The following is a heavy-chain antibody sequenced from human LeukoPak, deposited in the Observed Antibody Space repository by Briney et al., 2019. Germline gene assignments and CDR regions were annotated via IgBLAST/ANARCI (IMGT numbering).Heavy chain of an antibody. CDR1: GGSFSGYY. D-gene: IGHD2-2*01. Sequence: PSETLSLTCAVYGGSFSGYYWSWIRQPPGKGLEWIGEINHSGSTNYNSSLKSRVTISVDTSKNQFSLKLSSVTAADTAVYYCARGLGYCSSTSCRREYFQHWGQGTLVTVPS. V-gene: IGHV4-34*01. CDR2: INHSGST. CDR3: ARGLGYCSSTSCRREYFQH. J-gene: IGHJ1*01.